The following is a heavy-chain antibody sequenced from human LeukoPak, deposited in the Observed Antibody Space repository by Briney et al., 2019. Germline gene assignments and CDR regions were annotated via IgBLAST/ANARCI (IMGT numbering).Heavy chain of an antibody. Sequence: GGSLRLSCAASGFTFSRYWMSWVRQAPGKGLEWVANIKQDGSQKSYVDSVKGRFTISRDNAKNSLYLQMNSLRAEDTAVYYCARDRAYSSSWYRGYYMDVWGKGTTVTVSS. V-gene: IGHV3-7*01. CDR1: GFTFSRYW. J-gene: IGHJ6*03. CDR2: IKQDGSQK. CDR3: ARDRAYSSSWYRGYYMDV. D-gene: IGHD6-13*01.